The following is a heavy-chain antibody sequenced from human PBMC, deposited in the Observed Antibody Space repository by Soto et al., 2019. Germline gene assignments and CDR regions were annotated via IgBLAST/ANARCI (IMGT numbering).Heavy chain of an antibody. Sequence: QVQLVQSGAEVKKPGASVKVSCKASGYTFTSYAMHWVRQAPGQRLEWMGWINAGNGNTKYSQKFQGRVTMTRDTSASTAYMELSSLRSEDTAVYYCAREAYDILTGYYSSAFDIWGQGTMVTVSS. D-gene: IGHD3-9*01. CDR2: INAGNGNT. V-gene: IGHV1-3*01. CDR3: AREAYDILTGYYSSAFDI. CDR1: GYTFTSYA. J-gene: IGHJ3*02.